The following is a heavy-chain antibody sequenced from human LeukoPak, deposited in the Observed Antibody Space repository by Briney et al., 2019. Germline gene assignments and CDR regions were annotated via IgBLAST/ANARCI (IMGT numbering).Heavy chain of an antibody. CDR1: GGTFSSYA. Sequence: SVKVSCKASGGTFSSYAISWVRQAPGQGLEWMGRIIPILGIANYAQKFQGRVTITADKSTSTAYMELSSLRSEDTAVYYCAREEFTYSSSSTANGVDVWGQGTTVTVSS. J-gene: IGHJ6*02. V-gene: IGHV1-69*04. CDR3: AREEFTYSSSSTANGVDV. CDR2: IIPILGIA. D-gene: IGHD6-6*01.